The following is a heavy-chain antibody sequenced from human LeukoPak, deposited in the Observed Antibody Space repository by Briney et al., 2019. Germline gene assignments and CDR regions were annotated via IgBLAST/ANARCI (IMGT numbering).Heavy chain of an antibody. CDR3: ARVTPVGYSSGWYGY. Sequence: ASVKVSCKASGYTFTGYYMHWVRQAPGQGLEWMGWINPNSGGTNYAQKFQGRATMTRDTSISTAYMELSRLRSDDTAVYYCARVTPVGYSSGWYGYWGQGTLVTVSS. D-gene: IGHD6-19*01. V-gene: IGHV1-2*02. J-gene: IGHJ4*02. CDR2: INPNSGGT. CDR1: GYTFTGYY.